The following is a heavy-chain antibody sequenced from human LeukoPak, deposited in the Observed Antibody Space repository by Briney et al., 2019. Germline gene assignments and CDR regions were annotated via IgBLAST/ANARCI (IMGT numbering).Heavy chain of an antibody. CDR3: ASGIGYCSSTSCYNTFDY. CDR2: IIPIFGTA. CDR1: GGTFSSYA. D-gene: IGHD2-2*02. Sequence: ASVKVSCKASGGTFSSYAISWVRQAPGQGLEWMGGIIPIFGTANYAQKFQGRVTITADESTSTAYMELSSLRSEDTAVYYCASGIGYCSSTSCYNTFDYWGQGTLVTVSS. V-gene: IGHV1-69*13. J-gene: IGHJ4*02.